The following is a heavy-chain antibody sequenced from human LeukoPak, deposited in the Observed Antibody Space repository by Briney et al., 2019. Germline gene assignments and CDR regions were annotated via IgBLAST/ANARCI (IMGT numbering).Heavy chain of an antibody. CDR3: VSLLSLNYEGYLDL. V-gene: IGHV3-11*04. Sequence: GGSLRLSCAAAGFTFNDHFFSWVRQAPGEGLEWVSYISRTGQTIYYDDSVKGRFTISRDSAKNSVYLQMNRLRVDDTAVYYCVSLLSLNYEGYLDLWGQGTLVTVSS. CDR2: ISRTGQTI. CDR1: GFTFNDHF. J-gene: IGHJ5*02. D-gene: IGHD4-11*01.